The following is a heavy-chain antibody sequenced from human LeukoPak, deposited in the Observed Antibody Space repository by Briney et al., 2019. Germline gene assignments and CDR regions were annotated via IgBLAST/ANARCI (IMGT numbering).Heavy chain of an antibody. V-gene: IGHV4-39*01. Sequence: PSETLSLTCTVSGGSISSNSYYWGWIRQPPGKGLEWIGTIYYSGKTYYNSSLKSRVTISVDTSKNQFSLKLNSVTAADTAVYYCARLLYWFDPWGQGTLVIVSS. CDR1: GGSISSNSYY. CDR2: IYYSGKT. CDR3: ARLLYWFDP. D-gene: IGHD3-10*01. J-gene: IGHJ5*02.